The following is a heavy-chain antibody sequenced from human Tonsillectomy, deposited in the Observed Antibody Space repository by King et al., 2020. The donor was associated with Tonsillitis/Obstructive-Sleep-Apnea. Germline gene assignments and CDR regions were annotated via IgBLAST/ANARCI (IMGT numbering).Heavy chain of an antibody. V-gene: IGHV4-31*03. Sequence: VQLQESGPGLVKPSQTLSLTCTVSGGSISSGGYYWSWIRQHPGKGLEWIGYIYYSGSTYYNPSLESRLTISLDTSKNQFSLKLSSVTAADTAVYYCARELPCCTNGVCSGHNWLDPWGQGTLVTVSS. CDR1: GGSISSGGYY. D-gene: IGHD2-8*01. J-gene: IGHJ5*02. CDR3: ARELPCCTNGVCSGHNWLDP. CDR2: IYYSGST.